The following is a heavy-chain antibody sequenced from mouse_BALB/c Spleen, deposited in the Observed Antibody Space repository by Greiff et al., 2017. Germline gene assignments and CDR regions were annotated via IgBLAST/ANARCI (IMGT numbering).Heavy chain of an antibody. V-gene: IGHV1S29*02. Sequence: VQLKESGPELVKPGASVKISCKASGYTFTDYNMHWVKQSHGKSLEWIGYIYPYNGGTGYNQKFKSKATLTVDNSSSTAYMELRSLTSEDSAVYYCARRPTMITTGFAYWGQGTLVTVSA. CDR3: ARRPTMITTGFAY. J-gene: IGHJ3*01. D-gene: IGHD2-4*01. CDR1: GYTFTDYN. CDR2: IYPYNGGT.